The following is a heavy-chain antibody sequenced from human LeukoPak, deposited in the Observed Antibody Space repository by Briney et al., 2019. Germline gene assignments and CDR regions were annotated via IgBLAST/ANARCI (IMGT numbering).Heavy chain of an antibody. D-gene: IGHD5-18*01. CDR1: GGSISSSKW. V-gene: IGHV4-4*02. CDR3: ASSRGYNYVYFDY. Sequence: SETLSLTCAVSGGSISSSKWWSWVRQPPGKGLEWIGEIYPGGSANYNPSLKSRVTISVDKSKNQFPLRLTSVTAADTAMYYCASSRGYNYVYFDYWGQGTLVTVSS. CDR2: IYPGGSA. J-gene: IGHJ4*02.